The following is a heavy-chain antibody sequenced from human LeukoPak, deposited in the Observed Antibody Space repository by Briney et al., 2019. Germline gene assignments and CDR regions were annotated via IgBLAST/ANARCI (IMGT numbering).Heavy chain of an antibody. CDR1: GGSISSSSYY. J-gene: IGHJ3*02. V-gene: IGHV4-39*07. D-gene: IGHD6-13*01. CDR2: IYYSGST. Sequence: SETLSLTCTVSGGSISSSSYYWGWIRQPPGKGLEWIGSIYYSGSTYYNPSLKSRVTISVDTSKNQFSLKLSSVTAADTAVYYCAGDGKYGSSSFHAFDIWGQGTMVTVSS. CDR3: AGDGKYGSSSFHAFDI.